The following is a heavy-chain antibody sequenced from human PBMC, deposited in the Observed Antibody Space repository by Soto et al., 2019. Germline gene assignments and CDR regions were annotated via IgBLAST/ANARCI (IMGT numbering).Heavy chain of an antibody. CDR1: GGSFSGYY. CDR2: IKHRGST. V-gene: IGHV4-34*01. D-gene: IGHD6-13*01. Sequence: SETLSLTCAVYGGSFSGYYWSWIRQPPGKGLEWIGEIKHRGSTNYNPSLKSRVTISVDTSKNQFSLKLSSVTAADTAVYYCARLYGSRGPFVYWGQGTLVTVSS. J-gene: IGHJ4*02. CDR3: ARLYGSRGPFVY.